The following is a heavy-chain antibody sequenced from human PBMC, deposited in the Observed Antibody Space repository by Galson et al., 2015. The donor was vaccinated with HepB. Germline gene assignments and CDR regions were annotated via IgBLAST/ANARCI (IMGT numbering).Heavy chain of an antibody. CDR2: ISYDGSNK. D-gene: IGHD3-3*01. CDR3: ARERPGTIFGVVITHYYYYYGMDV. V-gene: IGHV3-30-3*01. CDR1: GFTFSSYA. J-gene: IGHJ6*02. Sequence: SLRLSCAASGFTFSSYAMHWVRQAPGKGLEWVAVISYDGSNKYYADSVKGRFTISRDNSKNTLYLQMNSLRAEDTAVYYCARERPGTIFGVVITHYYYYYGMDVWGQGTTVTVSS.